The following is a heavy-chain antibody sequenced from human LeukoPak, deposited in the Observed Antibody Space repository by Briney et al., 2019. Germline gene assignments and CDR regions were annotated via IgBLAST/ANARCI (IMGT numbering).Heavy chain of an antibody. J-gene: IGHJ4*02. V-gene: IGHV4-4*02. CDR3: AREGGFYRPLDY. Sequence: PSETLSLTCGVSGGSVSSTNWWTWVRQPPGKGLEWIGEVHLDGRTNFNPSLKSRLTMSVDLSENHVSLKLTSVTAADTAVYYCAREGGFYRPLDYSGQGSLVTVSS. D-gene: IGHD6-25*01. CDR2: VHLDGRT. CDR1: GGSVSSTNW.